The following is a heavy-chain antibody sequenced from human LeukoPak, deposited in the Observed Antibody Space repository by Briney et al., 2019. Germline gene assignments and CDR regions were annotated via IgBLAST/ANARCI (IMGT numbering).Heavy chain of an antibody. V-gene: IGHV3-7*01. Sequence: GGSLRLSCAAAGFSLSRYWMSWVRQAKGKGLECVAKIREDGSEKHYVDSVKGRFIISRDNSKNSLYLQMNSLRAEDTAVYYCARDYTGGWNDYWGQGTLVTVSS. D-gene: IGHD7-27*01. CDR1: GFSLSRYW. J-gene: IGHJ4*02. CDR3: ARDYTGGWNDY. CDR2: IREDGSEK.